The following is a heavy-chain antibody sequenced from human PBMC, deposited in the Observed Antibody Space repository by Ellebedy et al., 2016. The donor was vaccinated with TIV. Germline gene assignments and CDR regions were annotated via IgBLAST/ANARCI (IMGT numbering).Heavy chain of an antibody. CDR3: ARADSGWYSSDY. V-gene: IGHV4-4*02. CDR2: IYHSGST. CDR1: GGSISSSNW. D-gene: IGHD6-19*01. Sequence: SETLSLTXAVSGGSISSSNWWSWVRQPPGKGLEWIGEIYHSGSTNYNPSLKSRVTISVDKSKNQFSLKLSSVTAADTAVYYCARADSGWYSSDYWGQGTLVTVSS. J-gene: IGHJ4*02.